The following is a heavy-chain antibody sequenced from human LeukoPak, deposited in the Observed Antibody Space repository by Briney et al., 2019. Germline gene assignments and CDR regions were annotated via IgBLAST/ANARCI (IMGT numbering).Heavy chain of an antibody. CDR3: AKAGGDYYDSSGYYYPYYFDY. Sequence: GGSLRLSSAASGFTFDDYAMHWVRQAPGKGLEWVSGISWNSGSIGYADSVKGRFTISRDNAKNSLYLQMNSLRAEDTALYYCAKAGGDYYDSSGYYYPYYFDYWGQGTLVTVSS. V-gene: IGHV3-9*01. J-gene: IGHJ4*02. CDR1: GFTFDDYA. CDR2: ISWNSGSI. D-gene: IGHD3-22*01.